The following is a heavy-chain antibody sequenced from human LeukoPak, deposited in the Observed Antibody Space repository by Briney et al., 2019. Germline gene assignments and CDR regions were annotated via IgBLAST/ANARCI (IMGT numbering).Heavy chain of an antibody. V-gene: IGHV3-7*01. Sequence: GGSLRLSCAASGFTFSSYWMSWVRQAPGKGLEWVANIKQDGSEKYYVDSVKGRFTISRDNAKNSLYLQTNSLRAEDTAVYYCARVGGELLWFLYYYYMDVWGKGTTVTISS. CDR2: IKQDGSEK. J-gene: IGHJ6*03. D-gene: IGHD3-10*01. CDR1: GFTFSSYW. CDR3: ARVGGELLWFLYYYYMDV.